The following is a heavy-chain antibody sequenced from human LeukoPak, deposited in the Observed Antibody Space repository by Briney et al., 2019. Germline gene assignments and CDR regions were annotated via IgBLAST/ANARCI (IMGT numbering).Heavy chain of an antibody. CDR3: TTGNVEMATSFDY. V-gene: IGHV3-15*01. CDR1: GFTFSNAW. CDR2: IKSKTDGGTT. D-gene: IGHD5-24*01. J-gene: IGHJ4*02. Sequence: GGSLRLPCAASGFTFSNAWMSWDRQAPGKGLEWVGRIKSKTDGGTTDYAAPVKARFNISRDDSKNTLYLQMNSLKTEDTAVYYCTTGNVEMATSFDYWGQGTLVTVSS.